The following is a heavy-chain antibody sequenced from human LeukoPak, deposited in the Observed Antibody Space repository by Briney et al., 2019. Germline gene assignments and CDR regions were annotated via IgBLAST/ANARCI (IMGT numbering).Heavy chain of an antibody. Sequence: ASVKVSCKATGYTFTRHYIHWIRQAPGQGLEWMGIISPSDGSTNYAQKFQGRVAMTTDTSTSTVYMDLSGLRSEDTAVYYCAREGGGLGYFDSWGQGTLVTVSS. J-gene: IGHJ4*02. D-gene: IGHD3-16*01. CDR3: AREGGGLGYFDS. CDR2: ISPSDGST. CDR1: GYTFTRHY. V-gene: IGHV1-46*01.